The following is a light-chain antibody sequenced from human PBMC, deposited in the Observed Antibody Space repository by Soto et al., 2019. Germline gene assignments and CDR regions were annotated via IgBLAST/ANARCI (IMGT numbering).Light chain of an antibody. CDR1: QSISQS. Sequence: EVLFTQSPGTLSLSPGERATISCRASQSISQSLAWYQQRPGQAPRLLIYGASNRATGIPDRLSGSGSGTDFTLTIRRLEPEDFAVYYCQQYGSSGTFGQGTKVDIK. CDR2: GAS. CDR3: QQYGSSGT. V-gene: IGKV3-20*01. J-gene: IGKJ1*01.